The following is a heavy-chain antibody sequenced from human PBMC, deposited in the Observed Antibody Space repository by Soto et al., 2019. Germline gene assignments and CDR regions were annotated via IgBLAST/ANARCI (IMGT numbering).Heavy chain of an antibody. CDR1: GYTFTSYG. Sequence: QVQLVQSGAEVKKPGASVKVSCKASGYTFTSYGISWVRQAPGQGLEWMGWISAYNGNTNYAQKLQGRVTMTTDTSTSTAYMELRSRRSDDTAVYYCARTVDYYGDYASYWYFDLWGRGTLVTVSS. J-gene: IGHJ2*01. V-gene: IGHV1-18*01. CDR3: ARTVDYYGDYASYWYFDL. CDR2: ISAYNGNT. D-gene: IGHD4-17*01.